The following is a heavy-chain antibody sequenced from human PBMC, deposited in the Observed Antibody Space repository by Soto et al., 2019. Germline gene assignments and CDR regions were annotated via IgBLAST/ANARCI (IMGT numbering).Heavy chain of an antibody. D-gene: IGHD1-26*01. V-gene: IGHV3-21*04. Sequence: EVQLVESGGGLVKPGGSLRLSCAASGFTFSSYSMNWVRQAPGKGLEWVSSISSSSSYIYYADSVKGRFTISRDNAKNSLYLQMNSLRADDTAVYYCARDSGSYYYGMDVWGQGTTVTVSS. CDR1: GFTFSSYS. CDR2: ISSSSSYI. J-gene: IGHJ6*02. CDR3: ARDSGSYYYGMDV.